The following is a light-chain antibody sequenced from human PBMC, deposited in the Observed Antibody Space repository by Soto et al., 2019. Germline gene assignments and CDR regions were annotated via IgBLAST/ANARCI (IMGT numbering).Light chain of an antibody. CDR3: QQSYSTPQT. Sequence: DIQMIQSPSSLSASVVYRVTITCQASQIISSYLNWYQQKPGKAPKLLIYAASSLQSGVPSRFSGSGSGTDFTLTISSLQPEDFATYYCQQSYSTPQTYGQGTKLDIK. J-gene: IGKJ1*01. CDR1: QIISSY. V-gene: IGKV1-39*01. CDR2: AAS.